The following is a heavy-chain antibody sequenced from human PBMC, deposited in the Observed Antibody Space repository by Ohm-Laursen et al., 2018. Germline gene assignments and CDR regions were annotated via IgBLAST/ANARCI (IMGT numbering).Heavy chain of an antibody. CDR3: ARGQQLVKLNYFDY. V-gene: IGHV3-21*01. D-gene: IGHD6-13*01. CDR1: GFTFSSYW. Sequence: SLRLSCSASGFTFSSYWMSWVRQAPGKGLEWVSSISSSSSYIYYADSVKGRFTISRDNAKNSLYLQMNSLRAEDTAVYYCARGQQLVKLNYFDYWGQGTLVTVSS. J-gene: IGHJ4*02. CDR2: ISSSSSYI.